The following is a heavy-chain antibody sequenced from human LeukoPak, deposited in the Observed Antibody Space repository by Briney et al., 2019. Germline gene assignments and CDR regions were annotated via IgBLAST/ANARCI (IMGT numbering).Heavy chain of an antibody. Sequence: SQTLSLTCTVSGGSISSGGYYWSWIRQPPGKGLEWIGYIYHSGSTYYNPSLKSRVTISVDRSKNQFSLKLSSVTAADTAVYYCARVIPAAIRYGSYFDYWGQGTLVTVSS. V-gene: IGHV4-30-2*01. D-gene: IGHD2-2*02. CDR2: IYHSGST. J-gene: IGHJ4*02. CDR1: GGSISSGGYY. CDR3: ARVIPAAIRYGSYFDY.